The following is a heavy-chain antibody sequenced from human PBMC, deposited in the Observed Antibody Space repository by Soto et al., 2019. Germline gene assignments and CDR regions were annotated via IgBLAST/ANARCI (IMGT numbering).Heavy chain of an antibody. J-gene: IGHJ6*02. Sequence: ASVKVSCKASGYIFSSHCIYWVRQAPGQGLQWMGIINPGGGRTAYAQKFQGRVTLTRDMSTSTVYMELTSLTYADTAVYYCPRDVSGPGATYVMDVWGQGTTVTV. V-gene: IGHV1-46*01. CDR2: INPGGGRT. CDR1: GYIFSSHC. CDR3: PRDVSGPGATYVMDV. D-gene: IGHD2-2*01.